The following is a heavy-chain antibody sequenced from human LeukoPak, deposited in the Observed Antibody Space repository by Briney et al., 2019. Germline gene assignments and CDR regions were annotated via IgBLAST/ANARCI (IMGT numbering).Heavy chain of an antibody. V-gene: IGHV3-7*01. D-gene: IGHD3-16*02. Sequence: PGGSLRLSCAASGFTFSSYWMSWVRKAPGKGLEWVANIKQDGSEKYYVDSVKGRFTISRDNAKNSLYLQMNSLRAEDTAVYYCARDMITFGGVIDLFDYWGQGTLVTVSS. CDR3: ARDMITFGGVIDLFDY. CDR2: IKQDGSEK. J-gene: IGHJ4*02. CDR1: GFTFSSYW.